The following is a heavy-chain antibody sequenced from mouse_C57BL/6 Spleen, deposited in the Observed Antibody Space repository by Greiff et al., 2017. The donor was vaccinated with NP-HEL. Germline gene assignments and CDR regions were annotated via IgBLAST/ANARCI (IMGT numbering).Heavy chain of an antibody. D-gene: IGHD3-3*01. V-gene: IGHV5-12*01. J-gene: IGHJ4*01. CDR2: ISNGGGST. Sequence: EVMLVESGGGLVQPGGSLKLSCAASGFTFSDYYMYWVRQTPEKRLEWVAYISNGGGSTYYPDTVKGRFTISRDNAKNTLYLQMSRPKSEDTAMYYCARRRGDAMDYWGQGTSVTVSS. CDR3: ARRRGDAMDY. CDR1: GFTFSDYY.